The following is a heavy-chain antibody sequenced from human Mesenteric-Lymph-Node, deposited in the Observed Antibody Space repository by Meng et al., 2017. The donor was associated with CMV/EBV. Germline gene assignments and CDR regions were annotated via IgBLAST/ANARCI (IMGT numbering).Heavy chain of an antibody. J-gene: IGHJ4*02. Sequence: SETLSLTCSVSGGSMSSYYWSWIRQPPGKGLEWIGYIYYSGSTNYNPSLKSRLTISVDTSKNQFSLKLSSVTAADTAVYYCARDGGYSSGWYYFDYWGQGALVTVSS. CDR1: GGSMSSYY. V-gene: IGHV4-59*01. CDR3: ARDGGYSSGWYYFDY. CDR2: IYYSGST. D-gene: IGHD6-19*01.